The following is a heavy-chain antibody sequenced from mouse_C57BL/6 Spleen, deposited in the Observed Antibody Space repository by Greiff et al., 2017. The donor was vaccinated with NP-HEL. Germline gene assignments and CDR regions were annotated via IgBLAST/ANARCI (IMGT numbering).Heavy chain of an antibody. V-gene: IGHV5-16*01. D-gene: IGHD2-2*01. CDR1: GFTFSDYY. Sequence: EVMLVESEGGLVQPGSSMKLSCTASGFTFSDYYMAWVRQVPEKGLEWVANINYDGSSTYYLDSLKSRFIISRDNAKNILYLQMSSLKSEDTATYYCARAPYGYPFDYWGQGTTLTVSS. CDR2: INYDGSST. CDR3: ARAPYGYPFDY. J-gene: IGHJ2*01.